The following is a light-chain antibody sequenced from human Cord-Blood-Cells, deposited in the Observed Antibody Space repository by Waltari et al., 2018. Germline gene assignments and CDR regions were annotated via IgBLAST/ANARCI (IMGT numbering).Light chain of an antibody. V-gene: IGLV1-40*01. CDR3: QSYDSSLSGSDV. Sequence: QSVLTQPPSVSGAPGQRVTISCTGSSSNIGAGYDVHWYQQLPGTAPKLLIYGSSKRPSGLPDRCAGAKSGTSASRGITGLQAEDEADYYCQSYDSSLSGSDVFGTGTKVTGL. CDR1: SSNIGAGYD. J-gene: IGLJ1*01. CDR2: GSS.